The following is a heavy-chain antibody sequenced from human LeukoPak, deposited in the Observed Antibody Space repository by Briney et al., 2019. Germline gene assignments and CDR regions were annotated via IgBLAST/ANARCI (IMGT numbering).Heavy chain of an antibody. CDR2: INRDGSDK. V-gene: IGHV3-7*01. J-gene: IGHJ4*02. Sequence: GGSLRLSCAASGFTFSNYSMNWVRQAPGKGLEWVANINRDGSDKYYVDSVKGRFTISRDNAKNSLYLQMNSLRAEDTAVYYCVRDFSLTRLERPFDYWGQGTLITVSS. CDR1: GFTFSNYS. CDR3: VRDFSLTRLERPFDY. D-gene: IGHD1-1*01.